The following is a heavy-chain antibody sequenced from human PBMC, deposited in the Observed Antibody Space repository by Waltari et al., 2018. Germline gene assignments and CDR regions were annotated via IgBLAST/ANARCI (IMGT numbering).Heavy chain of an antibody. D-gene: IGHD5-18*01. CDR3: ARLMGYGVGHYYGMDV. CDR2: IHSSGTT. V-gene: IGHV4-59*08. Sequence: QVQLQQSGPGLVKPLETLSLTCNVSGVSIRNFYWTWVRQPPGKGLEWIGYIHSSGTTYYNPSLRSRVSISMDTSNNHFDLNMKSVTATDTAVYYCARLMGYGVGHYYGMDVWGQGTTVAVSS. CDR1: GVSIRNFY. J-gene: IGHJ6*02.